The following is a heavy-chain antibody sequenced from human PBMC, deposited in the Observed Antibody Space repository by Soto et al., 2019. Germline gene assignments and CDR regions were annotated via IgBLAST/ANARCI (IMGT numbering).Heavy chain of an antibody. CDR3: ARGPRGYSGYKRGGHDY. CDR1: GYTFTSYD. J-gene: IGHJ4*02. CDR2: MNPNSGNT. Sequence: QVQLVQSGAEVKKPGASVKVSCKASGYTFTSYDINWVRQATGQGLEWMGWMNPNSGNTGYAQKFQGRVTMTRNTSISTAYMELSSVRSEDTAVYYCARGPRGYSGYKRGGHDYWGQGTLVTVSS. V-gene: IGHV1-8*01. D-gene: IGHD5-12*01.